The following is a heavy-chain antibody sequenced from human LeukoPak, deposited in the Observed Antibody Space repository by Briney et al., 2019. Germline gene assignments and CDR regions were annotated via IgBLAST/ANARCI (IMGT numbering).Heavy chain of an antibody. CDR2: IYHSGST. J-gene: IGHJ4*02. Sequence: SGTLSPTCAVSGGSISNSNWWSWARQPPGKGLEWIGEIYHSGSTNYNPSLKSRVTISVDKSKNQFSLKLSSVTAADTAVYYCAREVAVAGTNYFDYWGQGTLVTVSS. V-gene: IGHV4-4*02. CDR1: GGSISNSNW. D-gene: IGHD6-19*01. CDR3: AREVAVAGTNYFDY.